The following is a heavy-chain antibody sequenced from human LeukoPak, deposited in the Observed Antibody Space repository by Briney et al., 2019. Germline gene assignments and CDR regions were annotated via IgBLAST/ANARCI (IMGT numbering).Heavy chain of an antibody. J-gene: IGHJ6*03. D-gene: IGHD2-2*02. CDR3: ARGLMSGCSSTSCYRRGNYYYYYMDV. CDR1: GGSFSGYY. CDR2: INHSGST. Sequence: SETLSLTCAVYGGSFSGYYWSWIRQPPGKGLEWIGEINHSGSTNYNPSLKSRVTISVDTSKNQFSPKLSSVTAADTAVYYCARGLMSGCSSTSCYRRGNYYYYYMDVWGKGTTVTVSS. V-gene: IGHV4-34*01.